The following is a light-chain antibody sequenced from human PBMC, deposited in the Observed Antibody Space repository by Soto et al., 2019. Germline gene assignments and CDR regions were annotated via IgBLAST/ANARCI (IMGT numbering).Light chain of an antibody. J-gene: IGLJ1*01. Sequence: QSALAQPPSASGSPGQSGTISCTGTSSDVGGYDYVSWYQQRPGKAPKLLIHEVTKRPSGVPDRFSGSKSGNTASLTVSGLQAEDEADYYCSSYAGRTLYVFGTGTKVTVL. CDR1: SSDVGGYDY. V-gene: IGLV2-8*01. CDR3: SSYAGRTLYV. CDR2: EVT.